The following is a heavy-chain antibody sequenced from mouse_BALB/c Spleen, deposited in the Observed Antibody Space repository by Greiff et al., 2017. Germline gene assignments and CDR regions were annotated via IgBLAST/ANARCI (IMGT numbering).Heavy chain of an antibody. D-gene: IGHD1-1*01. CDR3: ASYHYDGSSWDFDV. CDR2: ISYSGST. V-gene: IGHV3-2*02. Sequence: VKRVESGPGLVKPSQSLSLTCTVTGYSITSDYAWNWIRQFPGNKLEWMGYISYSGSTSYNPSLKSRIPITRDTSKNQFFLQLNSVTTEDTATYDCASYHYDGSSWDFDVWGAGTTVTVSS. CDR1: GYSITSDYA. J-gene: IGHJ1*01.